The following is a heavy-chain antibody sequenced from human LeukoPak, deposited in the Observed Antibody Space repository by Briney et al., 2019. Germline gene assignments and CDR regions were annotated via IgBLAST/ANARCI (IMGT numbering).Heavy chain of an antibody. CDR3: ARGRPSHYDFWSGYYEDFDY. Sequence: GASVKVSCKASGYTFTGYYMHWVRQAPGQGLEWMGWINPNSGGTNYVQKFQGRVTMTRDTSISTAYMELSRLRSEDTAVYYCARGRPSHYDFWSGYYEDFDYWGQGTLVTVSS. J-gene: IGHJ4*02. D-gene: IGHD3-3*01. CDR2: INPNSGGT. CDR1: GYTFTGYY. V-gene: IGHV1-2*02.